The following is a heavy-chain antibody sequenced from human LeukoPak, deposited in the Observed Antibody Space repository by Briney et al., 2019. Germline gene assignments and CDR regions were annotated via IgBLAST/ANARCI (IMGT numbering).Heavy chain of an antibody. J-gene: IGHJ5*02. CDR3: IVFGDSNH. CDR1: GFTFSNYA. D-gene: IGHD4-17*01. V-gene: IGHV3-23*01. CDR2: IHTSGDT. Sequence: GGSLRLSCAASGFTFSNYAMSWVRQAAGKGLEWVSAIHTSGDTCYADSVKGRFTISRDTSKNTLYLQINSLRVEDTAVYYCIVFGDSNHWGQGTLVTVSS.